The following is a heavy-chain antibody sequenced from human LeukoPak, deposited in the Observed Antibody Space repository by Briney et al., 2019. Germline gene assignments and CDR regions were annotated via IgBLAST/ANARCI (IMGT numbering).Heavy chain of an antibody. CDR2: ISGSGGST. V-gene: IGHV3-23*01. Sequence: GGSLRLSCAASGFTFSSYAVSWVRQAPGKGLEWVSAISGSGGSTYYADSVKGRFTISRDNSKNRLYLQMNSLRAEDTAVYYCAKRPRGNYLDPFDYWGQGTLVTVSS. CDR3: AKRPRGNYLDPFDY. D-gene: IGHD3-10*01. CDR1: GFTFSSYA. J-gene: IGHJ4*02.